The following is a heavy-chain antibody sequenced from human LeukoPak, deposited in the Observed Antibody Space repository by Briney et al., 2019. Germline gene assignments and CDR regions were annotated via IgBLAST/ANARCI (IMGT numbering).Heavy chain of an antibody. CDR2: INPRGGST. CDR3: ASGPGDYELY. J-gene: IGHJ4*02. CDR1: GCTFTGYY. Sequence: ASVKVSCKASGCTFTGYYMHWVRQAPGQGLEWMGIINPRGGSTSYAQKFQGRVTVTRDTSTSTVYMEPSSLRSEDTAVYYCASGPGDYELYWGQGTLVTVSS. D-gene: IGHD4-17*01. V-gene: IGHV1-46*01.